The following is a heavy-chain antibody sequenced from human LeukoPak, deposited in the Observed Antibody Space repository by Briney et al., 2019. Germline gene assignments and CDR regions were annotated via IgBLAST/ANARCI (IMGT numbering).Heavy chain of an antibody. CDR3: AREPYDHVWGSLRWFDP. V-gene: IGHV4-59*01. CDR1: GGSISSYY. CDR2: IYYSGST. Sequence: SETLSLTCTVSGGSISSYYWSWIRQPPGKGLEWIGYIYYSGSTNYNPSLKSRVTISVDTSKNQFSLKLSSVTAADTAVYYCAREPYDHVWGSLRWFDPWGQGTLVTVSS. D-gene: IGHD3-16*01. J-gene: IGHJ5*02.